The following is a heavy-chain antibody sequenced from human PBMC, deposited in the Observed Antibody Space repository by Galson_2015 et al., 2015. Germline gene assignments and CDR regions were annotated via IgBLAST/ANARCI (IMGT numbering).Heavy chain of an antibody. V-gene: IGHV4-34*01. CDR3: AKGITGRDFDY. D-gene: IGHD1-20*01. CDR2: INHSGST. Sequence: LEWIGEINHSGSTNYNPSLKSRVTMSVDTSKNQFSLKLSSVTAADTAVYYCAKGITGRDFDYWGQGTLVTVSS. J-gene: IGHJ4*02.